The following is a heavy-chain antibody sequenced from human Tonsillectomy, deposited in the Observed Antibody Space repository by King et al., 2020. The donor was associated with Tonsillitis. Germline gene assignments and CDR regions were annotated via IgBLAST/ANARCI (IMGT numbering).Heavy chain of an antibody. J-gene: IGHJ3*02. Sequence: VQLVESGGGVVQPGRSLRLSCAASGFTFSSYGMHWVRQAPGKGLEWVAVISYDGSNKYYADSVKGRFTITRDNPKNTLYLQMNSLRAEDTAVYYCAKEETATTFGNGWPEAFDIWGQGTLVTVSS. CDR3: AKEETATTFGNGWPEAFDI. V-gene: IGHV3-30*18. CDR2: ISYDGSNK. D-gene: IGHD1-7*01. CDR1: GFTFSSYG.